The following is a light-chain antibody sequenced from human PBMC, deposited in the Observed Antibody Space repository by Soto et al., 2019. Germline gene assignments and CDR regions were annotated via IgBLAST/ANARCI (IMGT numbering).Light chain of an antibody. J-gene: IGKJ5*01. CDR2: DSS. V-gene: IGKV3-11*01. CDR3: QQRKNWPPIT. CDR1: QSVDKF. Sequence: IELTQSPATLSLSPGETDTLSCRASQSVDKFLAWYQQRPGQPPRLLISDSSNRATGVPVRFSGSGSGTVFTLTIGSLEPEDSAVYYCQQRKNWPPITFGQGTRLEIK.